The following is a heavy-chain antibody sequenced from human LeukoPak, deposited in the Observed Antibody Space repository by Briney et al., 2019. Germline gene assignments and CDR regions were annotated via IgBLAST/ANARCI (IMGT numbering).Heavy chain of an antibody. J-gene: IGHJ3*02. V-gene: IGHV3-9*01. Sequence: GRSLRLSCAASGFTFDDYAMHWVRQAPGKGLEWVSGISWNSGSIGYADSVKGRFTISRDNAKNSLYLQMNSLRAEDTALYYCAKDMHQYYYDSSGYYLEGAFDIWGQGTMVTVSS. CDR1: GFTFDDYA. D-gene: IGHD3-22*01. CDR2: ISWNSGSI. CDR3: AKDMHQYYYDSSGYYLEGAFDI.